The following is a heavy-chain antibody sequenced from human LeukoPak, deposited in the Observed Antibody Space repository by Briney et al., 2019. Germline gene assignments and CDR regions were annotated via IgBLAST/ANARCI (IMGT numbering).Heavy chain of an antibody. V-gene: IGHV3-21*04. CDR1: GFTFSNYS. Sequence: GGSLRLSCAASGFTFSNYSMNWVRQAPGKGLEWVSSISSSSIYIYYADSLKGRFTISRDNSKNTLYLQMNSLRAEDTAVYYCAKDWMATIRAFDIWGQGTMVTVSS. J-gene: IGHJ3*02. CDR3: AKDWMATIRAFDI. D-gene: IGHD5-24*01. CDR2: ISSSSIYI.